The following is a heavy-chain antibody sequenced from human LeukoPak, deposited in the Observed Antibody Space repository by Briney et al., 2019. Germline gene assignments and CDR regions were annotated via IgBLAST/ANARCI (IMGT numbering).Heavy chain of an antibody. V-gene: IGHV3-23*01. Sequence: GGSLRLSCAASGFTFSTYAMSWVRQAPGKGLAWVSTISDGGSDTHYADSVKGRFTISRDDSKNTLYLQMNSLRAEDTAVYYGAKALYGDYGRFDYWGQGTLVTVSS. CDR1: GFTFSTYA. J-gene: IGHJ4*02. CDR3: AKALYGDYGRFDY. D-gene: IGHD4-17*01. CDR2: ISDGGSDT.